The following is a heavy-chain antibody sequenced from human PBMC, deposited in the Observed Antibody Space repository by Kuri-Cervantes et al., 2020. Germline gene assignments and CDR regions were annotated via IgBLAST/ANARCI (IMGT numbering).Heavy chain of an antibody. J-gene: IGHJ5*02. CDR3: ARACPGWTITGGKEDWFDP. Sequence: SETLSLTCAVSGGSISSGGYSWSWIRQPPGKGLEWIGYIYHSGSTYYNPSLKSRVTIPVDRSKNQFSLKLSSVTAADTAVYYCARACPGWTITGGKEDWFDPWGQGTLVTVSS. D-gene: IGHD3-3*01. V-gene: IGHV4-30-2*01. CDR2: IYHSGST. CDR1: GGSISSGGYS.